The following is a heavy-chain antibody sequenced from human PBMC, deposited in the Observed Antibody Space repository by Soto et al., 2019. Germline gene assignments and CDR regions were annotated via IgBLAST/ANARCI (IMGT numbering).Heavy chain of an antibody. D-gene: IGHD4-4*01. CDR2: MNPNSGNT. CDR3: ARRRGLGSRVNPGWYAP. Sequence: ASVKVSCKASGYTFTSYDINWVRQATGQGLEWMGWMNPNSGNTGYAQKFQGRVTMTRNTSISTAYMELSSLRSEDTAVYYCARRRGLGSRVNPGWYAPWGQGTLVPGSS. V-gene: IGHV1-8*01. CDR1: GYTFTSYD. J-gene: IGHJ5*02.